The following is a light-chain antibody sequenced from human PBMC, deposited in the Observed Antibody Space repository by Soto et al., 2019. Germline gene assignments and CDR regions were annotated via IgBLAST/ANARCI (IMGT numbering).Light chain of an antibody. J-gene: IGLJ3*02. CDR2: NVS. V-gene: IGLV2-14*01. CDR3: SSYASTSFLVV. Sequence: QSALAQPASVSGSPGQSITISCTGTSSDVGGFDYVSWYHQRPGKVPKLIIHNVSNRPSGVSDRFSGSKSGNTASLTISGLQADGEADYYCSSYASTSFLVVFGGGTKLTVL. CDR1: SSDVGGFDY.